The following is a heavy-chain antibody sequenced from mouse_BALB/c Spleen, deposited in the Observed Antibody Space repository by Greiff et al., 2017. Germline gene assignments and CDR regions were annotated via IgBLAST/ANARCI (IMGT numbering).Heavy chain of an antibody. CDR3: TRRGGNWYFDV. V-gene: IGHV1S22*01. J-gene: IGHJ1*01. Sequence: LQQPGSELVRPGASVKLSCKASGYTFTSYWMHWVKQRHGQGLEWIGNIYPGSGSTNYDEKFKSKGTLTVDTSSSTAYMHLSSLTSEDSAVYYCTRRGGNWYFDVWGAGTTVTVSS. CDR2: IYPGSGST. CDR1: GYTFTSYW. D-gene: IGHD1-1*02.